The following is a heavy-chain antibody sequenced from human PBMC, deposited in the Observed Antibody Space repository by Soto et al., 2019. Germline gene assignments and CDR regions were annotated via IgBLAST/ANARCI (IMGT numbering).Heavy chain of an antibody. CDR2: IIPIIGII. CDR1: GGTFSTYT. CDR3: AGDPDSHYIDRHTSSYP. V-gene: IGHV1-69*08. Sequence: QVQLVQSGAEVKKPGSSVKVSCKASGGTFSTYTISWVRQAPGQGLEWMGRIIPIIGIINYAQKFQGRVTFSADKFTGTAYMELTGLRSDDTAVYYRAGDPDSHYIDRHTSSYPGGQGTLVSVSS. D-gene: IGHD4-4*01. J-gene: IGHJ1*01.